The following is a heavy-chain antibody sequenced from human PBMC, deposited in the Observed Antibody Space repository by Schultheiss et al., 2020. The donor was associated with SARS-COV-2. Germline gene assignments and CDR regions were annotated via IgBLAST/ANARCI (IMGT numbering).Heavy chain of an antibody. V-gene: IGHV3-30-3*01. CDR2: ISYDGSNK. CDR1: GFTFSSYA. J-gene: IGHJ6*02. CDR3: ARGEESIAAAGLNGMDV. D-gene: IGHD6-13*01. Sequence: GGSLRLSCAASGFTFSSYAMSWVRQAPGKGLEWVAVISYDGSNKYYADSVKGRFTISRDNSKNTLYLQVNSLRAEDTAVYYCARGEESIAAAGLNGMDVWGQGTTVTVSS.